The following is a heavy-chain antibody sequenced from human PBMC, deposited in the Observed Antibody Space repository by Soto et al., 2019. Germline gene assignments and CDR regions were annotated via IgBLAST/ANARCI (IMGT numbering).Heavy chain of an antibody. CDR3: ARGSNHYSGGSCYSDWFDP. V-gene: IGHV1-8*01. J-gene: IGHJ5*02. CDR1: GYTFTSSD. CDR2: MNPNTGNT. Sequence: QVQLVQSGAEVKKPGASVRVSCKASGYTFTSSDVYWVRQATGQGLELMGWMNPNTGNTGYAQKFQGRVTMTRNTSISTAYMELSSLRSEDTAVYYCARGSNHYSGGSCYSDWFDPWGQGTPVTVSS. D-gene: IGHD2-15*01.